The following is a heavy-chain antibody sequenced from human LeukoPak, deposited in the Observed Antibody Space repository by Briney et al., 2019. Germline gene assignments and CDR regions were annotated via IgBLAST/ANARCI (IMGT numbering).Heavy chain of an antibody. D-gene: IGHD1-20*01. Sequence: HPGGSLRLSCEASGFTFSAYAMTWVRQAPGKGLEWVSSIGSDNKPHYSESVKGRFAISRDNSKSTVYLQMNSLGAEDTAVYYCAKGANWKGDPRGWLDSWGQGTLVTVSS. CDR1: GFTFSAYA. CDR2: IGSDNKP. V-gene: IGHV3-23*05. J-gene: IGHJ4*02. CDR3: AKGANWKGDPRGWLDS.